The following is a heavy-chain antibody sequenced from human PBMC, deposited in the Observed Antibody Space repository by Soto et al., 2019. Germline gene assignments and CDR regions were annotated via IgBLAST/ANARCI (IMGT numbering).Heavy chain of an antibody. CDR2: IYHSGST. J-gene: IGHJ6*02. D-gene: IGHD4-4*01. CDR1: GGSISSSNW. Sequence: SETLSLTCAVSGGSISSSNWWSWVRQPPGKGLEWIGEIYHSGSTNYNPSLKSRVTISVDKAKNQFSLKLSSVTAADTAVYYCERVRTIICLQLRYYYYGMDVWGQGTTVTVSS. CDR3: ERVRTIICLQLRYYYYGMDV. V-gene: IGHV4-4*02.